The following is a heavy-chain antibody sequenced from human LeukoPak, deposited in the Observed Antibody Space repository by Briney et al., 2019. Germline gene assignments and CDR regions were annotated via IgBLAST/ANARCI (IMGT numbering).Heavy chain of an antibody. CDR2: AHYRGST. D-gene: IGHD2-2*01. V-gene: IGHV4-59*11. J-gene: IGHJ5*02. Sequence: SETLSLTCTVSSGSISSHFWSWIRQPPGKGLEWIGHAHYRGSTNYNPSLKNRVTISVDTSENQFSLKLRSVTAADTAVYYCAGASSYCSSPSCYTEHAWFDPWGQGTLVTVSS. CDR3: AGASSYCSSPSCYTEHAWFDP. CDR1: SGSISSHF.